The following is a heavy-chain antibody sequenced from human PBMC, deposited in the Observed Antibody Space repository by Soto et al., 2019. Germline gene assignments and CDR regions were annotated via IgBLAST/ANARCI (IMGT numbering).Heavy chain of an antibody. V-gene: IGHV1-69*12. CDR2: IIPIFGTA. CDR3: VVFTFGGVIVRTFDY. Sequence: QVQLLQSGAEVKKPGSSVKVSCKASGGTFSSYAITWVRQAPGQGLEWMGGIIPIFGTANYAQKFQGRVTITADESTRTAYMELSSLRSEDTAVYYCVVFTFGGVIVRTFDYWGQGTLVTVSS. CDR1: GGTFSSYA. D-gene: IGHD3-16*02. J-gene: IGHJ4*02.